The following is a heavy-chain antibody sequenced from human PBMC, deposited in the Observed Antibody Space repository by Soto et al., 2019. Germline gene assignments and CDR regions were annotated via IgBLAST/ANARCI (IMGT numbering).Heavy chain of an antibody. D-gene: IGHD3-16*01. CDR1: GYTFTSYA. Sequence: ASVKVSCKASGYTFTSYAMHWVRQAPGQRLEWMGWINAGNGNTKYSQKFQGRVTITRDTSASTAYMELSSLRSEDTAVYYCARDYDYIWGSPTNWFDPWGQGTLVTVSS. J-gene: IGHJ5*02. CDR2: INAGNGNT. CDR3: ARDYDYIWGSPTNWFDP. V-gene: IGHV1-3*01.